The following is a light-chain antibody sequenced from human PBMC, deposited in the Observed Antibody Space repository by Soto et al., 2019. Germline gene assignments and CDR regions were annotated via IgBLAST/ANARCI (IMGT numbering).Light chain of an antibody. CDR3: QQYSSLFT. CDR1: QSVSSSY. CDR2: GAS. V-gene: IGKV3-20*01. Sequence: EIVLTQSPSTLSLSPGERATLSCRASQSVSSSYLAWYQQKPGQAPRLLIYGASSRSTGIPDRFSGSGSGTEFTLTISRLEPEDFAAYYCQQYSSLFTFGQGTKLEIK. J-gene: IGKJ2*01.